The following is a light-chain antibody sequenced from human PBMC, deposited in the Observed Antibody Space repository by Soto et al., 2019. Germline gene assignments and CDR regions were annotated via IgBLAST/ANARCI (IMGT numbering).Light chain of an antibody. CDR3: QQRSNWPPRIT. CDR2: DAS. V-gene: IGKV3-11*01. Sequence: EIVLTQSPATLSLSPGERATLSCRASQSVSSYLAWYQQKPGQAPRLLIYDASNRATGIPARFSGSGSGTDFTLNIRSLEPEDFAVYYCQQRSNWPPRITFGQGTRLEIK. CDR1: QSVSSY. J-gene: IGKJ5*01.